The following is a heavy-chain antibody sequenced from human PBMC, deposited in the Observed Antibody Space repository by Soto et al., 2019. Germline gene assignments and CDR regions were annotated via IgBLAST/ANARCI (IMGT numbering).Heavy chain of an antibody. Sequence: ASAKVSCKASGYTFTSYGISWVRQAPGQGLEWMGWISACNGNTNYAQKLQGRVTMTTDTSTSTVYMELSSLRSEDTAVYYCARAVSCTNGVCYRVFDYWGQGTLVTVSS. CDR1: GYTFTSYG. V-gene: IGHV1-18*01. CDR2: ISACNGNT. D-gene: IGHD2-8*01. J-gene: IGHJ4*02. CDR3: ARAVSCTNGVCYRVFDY.